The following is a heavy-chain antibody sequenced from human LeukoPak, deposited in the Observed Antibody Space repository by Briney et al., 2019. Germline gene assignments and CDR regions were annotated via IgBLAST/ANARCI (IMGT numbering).Heavy chain of an antibody. V-gene: IGHV3-11*01. CDR2: ISSTGSTI. D-gene: IGHD4-11*01. Sequence: KAGGSLRLSCAASGFTFSDYYMSWIRQAPGKGLEWVSYISSTGSTIYYADSVKGRFTISRDNAKNSLYLQMNSLRAEDTAVYYCARDSPDYSIGYYYSAMDVWGQGTTVTVSS. CDR3: ARDSPDYSIGYYYSAMDV. CDR1: GFTFSDYY. J-gene: IGHJ6*02.